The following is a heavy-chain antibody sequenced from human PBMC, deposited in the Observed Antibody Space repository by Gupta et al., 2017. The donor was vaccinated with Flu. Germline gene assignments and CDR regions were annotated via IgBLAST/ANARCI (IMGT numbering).Heavy chain of an antibody. Sequence: EVQLLESGGGLVQPGGSLRLSCAASGFTFSSYAMSWVRQAPGKGLEWVSAISGSGGSTYYADSVKGRFTISRDNSKNTLYLQMNSLRAEDTAVYYCAKDSTIFGVVTFYYYGMDVWGQGTTVTVSS. CDR2: ISGSGGST. CDR3: AKDSTIFGVVTFYYYGMDV. V-gene: IGHV3-23*01. J-gene: IGHJ6*02. D-gene: IGHD3-3*01. CDR1: GFTFSSYA.